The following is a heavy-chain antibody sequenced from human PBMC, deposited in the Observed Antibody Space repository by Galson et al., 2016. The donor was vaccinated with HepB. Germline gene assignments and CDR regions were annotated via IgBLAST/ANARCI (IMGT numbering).Heavy chain of an antibody. CDR2: ISYSGTT. J-gene: IGHJ5*02. CDR1: GGSINNYY. V-gene: IGHV4-59*01. D-gene: IGHD6-25*01. CDR3: ARTLWDSSGNWFDP. Sequence: SETLSLTCSVSGGSINNYYWSWIRQPPGKGLEWIGYISYSGTTNYNPSSKGRVTISVGTSKDQFSLTLTSVTAADAAFYYCARTLWDSSGNWFDPCGQGTLVTVSS.